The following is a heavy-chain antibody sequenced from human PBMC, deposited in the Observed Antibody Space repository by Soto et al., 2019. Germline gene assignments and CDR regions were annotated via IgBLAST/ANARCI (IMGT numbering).Heavy chain of an antibody. D-gene: IGHD4-17*01. V-gene: IGHV3-49*03. CDR1: GFTFGDYA. CDR3: TRDQGYGDYAYFQH. Sequence: EVQLVESGGGLVQPGRSLRLSCTASGFTFGDYAMSWFRQAPGKGLEWVGFIRSKAYGGTTEYAASVKGRFTIPRDDSKSIAYLQMNSLKTEDTAVYYCTRDQGYGDYAYFQHWGQGTLVTVSS. CDR2: IRSKAYGGTT. J-gene: IGHJ1*01.